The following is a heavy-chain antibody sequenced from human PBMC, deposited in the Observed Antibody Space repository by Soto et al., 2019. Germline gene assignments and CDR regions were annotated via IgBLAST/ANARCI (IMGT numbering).Heavy chain of an antibody. CDR3: ATGSLAVAAPWYYYGMDV. D-gene: IGHD6-19*01. Sequence: GASVKVSFKVSGYTLTELSMHWVRQAPGKGLEWMGGFDPEDGETIYAQKFQGRVTMTEDTSTDTAYMELSSLRSEDTAVYYCATGSLAVAAPWYYYGMDVWGQGTTVTVS. CDR1: GYTLTELS. V-gene: IGHV1-24*01. J-gene: IGHJ6*02. CDR2: FDPEDGET.